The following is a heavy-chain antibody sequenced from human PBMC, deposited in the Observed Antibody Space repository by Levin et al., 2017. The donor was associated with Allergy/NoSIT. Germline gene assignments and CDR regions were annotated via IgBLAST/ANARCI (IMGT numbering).Heavy chain of an antibody. J-gene: IGHJ5*02. CDR1: GGTFSSYT. CDR3: ARGVAVAYKDWFDP. CDR2: IIPILGIA. V-gene: IGHV1-69*02. Sequence: KISCKASGGTFSSYTISWVRQAPGQGLEWMGRIIPILGIANYAQKFQGRVTITADKSTSTAYMELSSLRSEDTAVYYCARGVAVAYKDWFDPWGQGTLVTVSS. D-gene: IGHD6-19*01.